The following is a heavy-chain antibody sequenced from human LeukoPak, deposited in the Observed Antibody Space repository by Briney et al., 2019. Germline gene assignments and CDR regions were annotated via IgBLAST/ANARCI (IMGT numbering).Heavy chain of an antibody. CDR2: IYHSGST. CDR3: ARGGWELPEGYFDF. V-gene: IGHV4-4*02. Sequence: SGTLSLTCAVSGGSISSSNWWSWVRQPPGKGLEWIGEIYHSGSTNYNPSLKSRVTISADTSKNQFSLKVASVTAADTAVYFCARGGWELPEGYFDFWGQGTLVTVSS. J-gene: IGHJ4*02. D-gene: IGHD1-26*01. CDR1: GGSISSSNW.